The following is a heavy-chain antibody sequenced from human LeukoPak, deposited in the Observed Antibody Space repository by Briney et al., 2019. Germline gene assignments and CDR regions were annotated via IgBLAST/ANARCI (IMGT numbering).Heavy chain of an antibody. CDR2: IYRGGGST. CDR3: ARESGFGELFPYAFDI. V-gene: IGHV3-66*01. D-gene: IGHD3-10*01. CDR1: GFTVSSNY. J-gene: IGHJ3*02. Sequence: GGSLRLSCAASGFTVSSNYMSWVRQAPGKGLEWVSTIYRGGGSTYHADSVKGRFTISRDNSKNTLYLQMNSLRAEDTAVYYCARESGFGELFPYAFDIWGQGTVVTVSS.